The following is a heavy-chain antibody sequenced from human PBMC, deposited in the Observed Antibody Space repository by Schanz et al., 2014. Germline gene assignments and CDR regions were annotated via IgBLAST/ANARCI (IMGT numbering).Heavy chain of an antibody. Sequence: QLMQSGSEVRKPGASVKVSCKASGYIFGSHGMTWVRQAPGQGLEWMGIINPSGGSTSYAQKFQGRVTVTRDTSTSTVNMELSSLRSEDTAVYYCARGGFFDSTSFDSWGQGTLVTVSS. V-gene: IGHV1-46*03. CDR3: ARGGFFDSTSFDS. D-gene: IGHD2-2*01. CDR2: INPSGGST. CDR1: GYIFGSHG. J-gene: IGHJ4*02.